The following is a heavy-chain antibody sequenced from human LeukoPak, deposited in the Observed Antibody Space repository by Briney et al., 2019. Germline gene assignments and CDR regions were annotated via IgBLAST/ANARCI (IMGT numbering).Heavy chain of an antibody. V-gene: IGHV3-7*04. Sequence: GGSLRLSCAASGFTFSSYWMSWVRQAPGKGLEGLANIKQDGSEKYYVDSVKGRFTISRDNAKNSLYLQMNSLRAEDTAVDCCAGGGDGFYDCSAWGQGTLVTVSS. CDR1: GFTFSSYW. CDR3: AGGGDGFYDCSA. D-gene: IGHD3-22*01. CDR2: IKQDGSEK. J-gene: IGHJ4*02.